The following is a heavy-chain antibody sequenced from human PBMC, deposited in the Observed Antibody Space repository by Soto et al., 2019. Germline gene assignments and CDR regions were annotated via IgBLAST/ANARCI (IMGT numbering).Heavy chain of an antibody. Sequence: SETLSLTCAVYGGPFSGYYWSWIRQPPGRGLEWIGEMNHSGTTNYNPSLKSRVTTSVDTSKNQFSLKLSSVTAADTAVYYCVRGLYYDFWSGYQDNGMDVWSQGTPVTVSS. CDR3: VRGLYYDFWSGYQDNGMDV. V-gene: IGHV4-34*01. CDR2: MNHSGTT. CDR1: GGPFSGYY. D-gene: IGHD3-3*01. J-gene: IGHJ6*02.